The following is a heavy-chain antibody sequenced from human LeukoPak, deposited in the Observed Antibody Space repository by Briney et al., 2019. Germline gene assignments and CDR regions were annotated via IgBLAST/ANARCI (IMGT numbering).Heavy chain of an antibody. CDR1: GYTFTNYD. D-gene: IGHD6-19*01. CDR2: MSPNSGDT. V-gene: IGHV1-8*02. CDR3: ARWDNSGWFLFDY. Sequence: ASVKVSCKASGYTFTNYDLNWVRQATGQGLEWMGRMSPNSGDTGYAQKFQGRVTMTRNTAIDTAYLELSSLRSDDTAVYYCARWDNSGWFLFDYWGQGTLVSVSP. J-gene: IGHJ4*02.